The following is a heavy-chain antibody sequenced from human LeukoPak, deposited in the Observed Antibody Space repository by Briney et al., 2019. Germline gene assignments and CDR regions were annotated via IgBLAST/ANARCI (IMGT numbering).Heavy chain of an antibody. J-gene: IGHJ4*02. CDR2: MIPIFGTA. V-gene: IGHV1-69*06. CDR1: GGTFSSYA. CDR3: ARLCGYIKDCV. Sequence: ASVKVSCKASGGTFSSYAISWVRQAPGQGLEWMGGMIPIFGTANYAQKFQGRVTITADKSTSTAYMELSSLRSEDTAVYYCARLCGYIKDCVWGQGTLVTVSS. D-gene: IGHD5-12*01.